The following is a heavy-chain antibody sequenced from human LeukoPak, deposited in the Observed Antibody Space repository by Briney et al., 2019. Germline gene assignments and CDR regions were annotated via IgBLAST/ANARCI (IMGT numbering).Heavy chain of an antibody. CDR1: GLTFSSYA. CDR2: ISGTGTYT. J-gene: IGHJ4*02. CDR3: SGHSSGWYAD. V-gene: IGHV3-64D*09. D-gene: IGHD6-19*01. Sequence: PGGSLRLSCSASGLTFSSYAMHWVRQAPGKGLEYVSAISGTGTYTYYADSVRGRFTISRDNSKNTLYLQMSSLRADDTAVYYCSGHSSGWYADWGQGTLVTVSS.